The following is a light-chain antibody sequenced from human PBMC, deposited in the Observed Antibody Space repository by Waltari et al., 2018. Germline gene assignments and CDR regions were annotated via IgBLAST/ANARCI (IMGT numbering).Light chain of an antibody. CDR2: EVS. CDR1: SRDVGGYNC. J-gene: IGLJ2*01. V-gene: IGLV2-8*01. CDR3: SSYAGSNNLVV. Sequence: QSALTQPPSASGSPGQSVTISCPGTSRDVGGYNCVSWYQQHPGKAPKLMIYEVSKRPSGVPDRFSGSKSGNTASLTVSGLQAEDEADYYCSSYAGSNNLVVFGGGTKLTVL.